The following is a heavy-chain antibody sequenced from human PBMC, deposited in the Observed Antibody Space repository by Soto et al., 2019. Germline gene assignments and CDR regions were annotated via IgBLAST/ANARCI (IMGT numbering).Heavy chain of an antibody. J-gene: IGHJ4*02. V-gene: IGHV4-59*08. D-gene: IGHD3-22*01. CDR3: ARLGGYYQAFDQ. CDR1: GGSISGYY. CDR2: IYYSGST. Sequence: PSETLSRTCTVSGGSISGYYWSWFRQPPGKGLEWIGYIYYSGSTTYTPSLKSRVTIAVDTSKNQFSLRLNSVTAADTAVYYCARLGGYYQAFDQWGQGSLVTVSS.